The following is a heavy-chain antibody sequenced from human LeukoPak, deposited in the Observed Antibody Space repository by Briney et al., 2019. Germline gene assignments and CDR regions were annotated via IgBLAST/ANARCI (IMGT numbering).Heavy chain of an antibody. CDR3: ARPSSSGNYYY. D-gene: IGHD1-26*01. V-gene: IGHV4-39*01. CDR2: IYYAESP. CDR1: GGSISSGSHW. J-gene: IGHJ4*02. Sequence: KTSETLSLTCTVSGGSISSGSHWWGWIRQPPGGGLEWIGSIYYAESPSYNPSLKSRVTISVDMSKNQLSLKLSSVTAADTAVYYCARPSSSGNYYYWGQGTLVTVS.